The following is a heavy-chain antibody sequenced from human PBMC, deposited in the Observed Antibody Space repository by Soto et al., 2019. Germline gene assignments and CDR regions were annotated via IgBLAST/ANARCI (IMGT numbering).Heavy chain of an antibody. CDR2: IKSKTDGGTT. Sequence: EVQLVESGGGVVQPGGSLRLSCAASGFTFSHACMNWVRQAPGKGLEWVGRIKSKTDGGTTDYAAPGKGRFTISRDDSKNTLYLQMNSLKTEDTAVYYCGSPDSCVNPSSFDYWGQGTLVTVSS. V-gene: IGHV3-15*07. D-gene: IGHD3-22*01. J-gene: IGHJ4*02. CDR3: GSPDSCVNPSSFDY. CDR1: GFTFSHAC.